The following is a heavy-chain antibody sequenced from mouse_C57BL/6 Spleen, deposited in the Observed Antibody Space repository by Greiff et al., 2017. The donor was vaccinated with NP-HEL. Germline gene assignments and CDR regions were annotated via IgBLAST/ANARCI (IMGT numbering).Heavy chain of an antibody. CDR3: ARQDGYGYCDV. CDR2: ISGGGGNT. D-gene: IGHD2-3*01. J-gene: IGHJ1*03. Sequence: EVQLVESGGGLVKPGGSLKLSCAASGFTFSSYTMSWVRQTPEKRLEWVATISGGGGNTYYPDSVKGRFTISRDNAKNTRYLQMSSLRSADTALYYCARQDGYGYCDVWGTGTTVTVSS. V-gene: IGHV5-9*01. CDR1: GFTFSSYT.